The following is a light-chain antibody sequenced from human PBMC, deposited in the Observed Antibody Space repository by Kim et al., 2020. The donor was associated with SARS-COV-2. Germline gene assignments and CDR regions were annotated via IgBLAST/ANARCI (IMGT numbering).Light chain of an antibody. CDR2: DVS. Sequence: LSQPASVSGSPGQSITISCTGTNSDVGGHNYVSWYQQHPDQAPKLMIYDVSNRPSGVSNRFSGSKSGNTASLTISGLQAEDEADYYCTSYTSSTTLVF. CDR3: TSYTSSTTLV. V-gene: IGLV2-14*03. J-gene: IGLJ3*02. CDR1: NSDVGGHNY.